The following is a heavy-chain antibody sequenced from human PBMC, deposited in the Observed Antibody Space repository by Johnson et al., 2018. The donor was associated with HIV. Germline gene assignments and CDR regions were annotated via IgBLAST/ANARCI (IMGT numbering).Heavy chain of an antibody. Sequence: VQLVESGGGLVQPGGSLRLSCAASGFTVSSNYMNWVRQAPGKGLEWVSVIYSGGSTYYAASVKGRFTISRDNPKNTLYLQMNSMRAEDTAVYYCSRGLIDYGDSQAFDIWGQGTMVTVSS. V-gene: IGHV3-66*02. D-gene: IGHD4-17*01. J-gene: IGHJ3*02. CDR2: IYSGGST. CDR3: SRGLIDYGDSQAFDI. CDR1: GFTVSSNY.